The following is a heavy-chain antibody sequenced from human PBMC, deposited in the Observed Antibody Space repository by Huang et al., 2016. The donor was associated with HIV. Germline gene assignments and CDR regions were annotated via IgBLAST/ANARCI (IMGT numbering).Heavy chain of an antibody. CDR1: GFTFSSYG. CDR3: AKEVVTAIPLCDY. CDR2: ISYDGRNK. J-gene: IGHJ4*02. Sequence: QVQLVESGGGVVQPGRSLRLSCVASGFTFSSYGMHWVRQAPGKGRAGVAVISYDGRNKNYADSVKGRFTISRDNAKNTLYLQMNSLRTEDTAVYYCAKEVVTAIPLCDYWGQGTLVTVSS. V-gene: IGHV3-30*18. D-gene: IGHD2-21*02.